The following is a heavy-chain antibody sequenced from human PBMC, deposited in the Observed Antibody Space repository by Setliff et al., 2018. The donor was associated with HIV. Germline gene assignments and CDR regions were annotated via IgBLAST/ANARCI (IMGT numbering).Heavy chain of an antibody. CDR2: IIPIFGTA. CDR1: GGTFSSYD. CDR3: ARDRSNYVGFDAFDI. V-gene: IGHV1-69*13. J-gene: IGHJ3*02. Sequence: SVKVSCKASGGTFSSYDISWVRQAPGQGLEWLGGIIPIFGTANYAQKFQGRVTITADESTSTAYMELSSLRSEDTAVYYCARDRSNYVGFDAFDIWGQGTKVTVSS. D-gene: IGHD4-4*01.